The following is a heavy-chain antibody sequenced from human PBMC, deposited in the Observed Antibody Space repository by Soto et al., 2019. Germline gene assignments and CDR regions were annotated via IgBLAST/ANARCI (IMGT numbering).Heavy chain of an antibody. CDR1: GFTFSSYW. J-gene: IGHJ4*01. CDR2: IKQDGSDK. D-gene: IGHD6-19*01. Sequence: LRLSCAASGFTFSSYWMSWVRQAPGKGLEWVANIKQDGSDKYYVDSVKGRFTLSRDNAKNSLQLQMNSLRAEDTAIYFCARVAYGNGWIFDYWGRGTLVTVSS. V-gene: IGHV3-7*04. CDR3: ARVAYGNGWIFDY.